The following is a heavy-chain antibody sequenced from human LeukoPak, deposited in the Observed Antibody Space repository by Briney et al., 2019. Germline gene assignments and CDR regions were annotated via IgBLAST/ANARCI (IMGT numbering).Heavy chain of an antibody. CDR2: IYPNGGGT. V-gene: IGHV1-2*02. CDR1: GYTSTAYY. J-gene: IGHJ4*02. CDR3: ARGDIYWDY. Sequence: ASVKVSCKASGYTSTAYYIYWIRQAPGQGLETMGWIYPNGGGTNYAHNFQGRVTMTRDTSITTVYMELSSLTSDDTAVYYCARGDIYWDYWGQGTLVTVSS.